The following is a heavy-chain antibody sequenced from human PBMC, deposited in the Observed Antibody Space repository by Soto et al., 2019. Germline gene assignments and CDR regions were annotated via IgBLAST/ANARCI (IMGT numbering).Heavy chain of an antibody. CDR1: GFTFSSYA. V-gene: IGHV3-23*01. J-gene: IGHJ4*02. D-gene: IGHD2-8*01. CDR2: ISGGGDSI. Sequence: EVQLLESGGILVHPGGFLRLSCAASGFTFSSYAMTWVRQTPGKGLEWVSAISGGGDSIYYADSVKGRFTISRDQSKNTLYLQMHSLRAEDTAVYLCAKERDNGADRYYFDYWGQGTLVTVSS. CDR3: AKERDNGADRYYFDY.